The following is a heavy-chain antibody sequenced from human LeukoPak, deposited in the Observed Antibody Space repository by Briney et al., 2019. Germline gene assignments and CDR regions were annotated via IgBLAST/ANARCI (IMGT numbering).Heavy chain of an antibody. D-gene: IGHD1-26*01. CDR1: GYTFTGHY. CDR3: ARVEWEPGEYMDV. CDR2: INPNSGGT. J-gene: IGHJ6*03. Sequence: GASVKVSCKASGYTFTGHYMYWVRQAPGQGLEWMGWINPNSGGTNYAQKFQGRVTMTRDTSISTAYMELSRLRSDDTAVYYCARVEWEPGEYMDVWGKGTTVTVSS. V-gene: IGHV1-2*02.